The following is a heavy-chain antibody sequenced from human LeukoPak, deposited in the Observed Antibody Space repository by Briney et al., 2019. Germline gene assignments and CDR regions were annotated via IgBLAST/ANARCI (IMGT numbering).Heavy chain of an antibody. CDR2: ISAYNGNT. CDR1: GYTFTSYG. CDR3: AKDRPNFHENSGHYYRRDGDS. V-gene: IGHV1-18*01. D-gene: IGHD3-22*01. Sequence: ASVKVSCKASGYTFTSYGISWVRQAPGQGLEWMGWISAYNGNTNYAQKLQGRVTMTTDTSTSTAYMELRSLRSDDTAIYYCAKDRPNFHENSGHYYRRDGDSWGQGTLVTVSS. J-gene: IGHJ5*01.